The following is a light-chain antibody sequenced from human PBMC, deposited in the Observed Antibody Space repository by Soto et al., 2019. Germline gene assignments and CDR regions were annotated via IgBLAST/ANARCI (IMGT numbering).Light chain of an antibody. CDR2: GAS. CDR1: QSVRSS. CDR3: QQYNDWPIT. J-gene: IGKJ5*01. Sequence: EIVMTHSPATLSVSPCEGATLSWRASQSVRSSLAWYQQKPGQAPRLLIYGASTRATGIPARFSGSGSGTEFTLTIGSLQSEDSAFYYCQQYNDWPITFGQGTRLEI. V-gene: IGKV3-15*01.